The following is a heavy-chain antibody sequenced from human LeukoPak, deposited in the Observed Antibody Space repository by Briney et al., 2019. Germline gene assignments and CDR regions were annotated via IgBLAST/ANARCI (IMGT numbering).Heavy chain of an antibody. J-gene: IGHJ6*02. V-gene: IGHV3-30*18. CDR1: GFTFSSYG. D-gene: IGHD2-21*02. CDR2: ISFDRSNT. CDR3: AKPNCVGDCHSVSLGLDV. Sequence: PGRSLRLSCAASGFTFSSYGMHWVRQAPGKGLEWVAVISFDRSNTYYTDSVKGRFTISRDNSKNTLYLQMHSLRAEDKAVYFCAKPNCVGDCHSVSLGLDVWGQGTTVTVSS.